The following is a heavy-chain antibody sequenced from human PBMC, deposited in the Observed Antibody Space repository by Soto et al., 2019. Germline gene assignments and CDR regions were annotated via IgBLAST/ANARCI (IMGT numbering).Heavy chain of an antibody. CDR3: AREGGGVRDSGYDFWNYYYYGMDV. CDR2: IYYSGST. J-gene: IGHJ6*02. D-gene: IGHD5-12*01. Sequence: TSETLSLTCTVSGGSISSGSYYWGWIRQPPGKGLEWIGSIYYSGSTNYNPSLKSRVTISVDTSKNQFSLKLSSVTAADTAVYYCAREGGGVRDSGYDFWNYYYYGMDVWGQGTTVTVSS. V-gene: IGHV4-39*07. CDR1: GGSISSGSYY.